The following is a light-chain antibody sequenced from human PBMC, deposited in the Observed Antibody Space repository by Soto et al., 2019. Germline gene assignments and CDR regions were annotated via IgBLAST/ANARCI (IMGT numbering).Light chain of an antibody. CDR1: QSVSSSF. CDR3: QQYGSSPPWT. Sequence: EIVLTQSPGTLSLSPGERATLSCRASQSVSSSFLAWYQQKPGQAPRLLIYGASIRATGIPDRFSGSVSGTDFTLTISRLEPEDFAVYYCQQYGSSPPWTFGQGTKVEIK. V-gene: IGKV3-20*01. CDR2: GAS. J-gene: IGKJ1*01.